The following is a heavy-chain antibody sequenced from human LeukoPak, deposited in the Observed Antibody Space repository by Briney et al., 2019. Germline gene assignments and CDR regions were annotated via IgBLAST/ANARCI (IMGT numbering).Heavy chain of an antibody. V-gene: IGHV1-2*02. D-gene: IGHD5-24*01. CDR1: GYTFTGYY. J-gene: IGHJ4*02. CDR2: INPNSGGT. CDR3: ARDREMATIMYY. Sequence: ASVKVSCKASGYTFTGYYMHWVRQAPGQGLEWMGWINPNSGGTNYAQKFQGRVTMTGDTSTSTVYMELSSLRSEDTAVYYCARDREMATIMYYWGQGTLVTVSS.